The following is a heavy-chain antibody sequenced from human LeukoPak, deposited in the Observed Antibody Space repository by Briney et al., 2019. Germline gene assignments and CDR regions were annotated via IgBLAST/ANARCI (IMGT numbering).Heavy chain of an antibody. D-gene: IGHD6-13*01. J-gene: IGHJ4*02. CDR1: GGSISGHY. CDR2: IYTSGTT. V-gene: IGHV4-4*09. CDR3: ARHEQRLVTGYDY. Sequence: SETLSLTCTVSGGSISGHYWSWMRQPPGKGLGWIGYIYTSGTTNYNPSPKSRVTVSVDTSKNQFSLKLTSVTPARTAVYISARHEQRLVTGYDYCGQGTLVTVSS.